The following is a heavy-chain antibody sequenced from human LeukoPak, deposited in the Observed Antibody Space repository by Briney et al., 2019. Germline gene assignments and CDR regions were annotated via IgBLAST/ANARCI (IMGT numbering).Heavy chain of an antibody. V-gene: IGHV1-18*01. D-gene: IGHD5-12*01. Sequence: ASVKVSCKASGYTFTSYGISWVRQAPGQGLEWMGWISAYNGNTNYAQKLQGRVTMTTDTSTSTAYMELWSLRSDDTAVYYCARGRYSGYYYYGMDVWGQGTTVTVSS. J-gene: IGHJ6*02. CDR1: GYTFTSYG. CDR2: ISAYNGNT. CDR3: ARGRYSGYYYYGMDV.